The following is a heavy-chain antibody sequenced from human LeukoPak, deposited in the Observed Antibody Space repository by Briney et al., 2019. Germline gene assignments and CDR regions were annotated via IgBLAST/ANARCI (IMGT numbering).Heavy chain of an antibody. V-gene: IGHV3-23*01. J-gene: IGHJ4*02. Sequence: PGVSLRLSCVASGFTFSSYAMSWVRQAPGKGLEWVSAISGSGGSTYYADSVKGRFTISRDNSKNTLYLQMNSLRAEDTAVYYCTSWRGSGSYGGYFDYWGQGTLVTVSS. CDR1: GFTFSSYA. CDR3: TSWRGSGSYGGYFDY. CDR2: ISGSGGST. D-gene: IGHD3-10*01.